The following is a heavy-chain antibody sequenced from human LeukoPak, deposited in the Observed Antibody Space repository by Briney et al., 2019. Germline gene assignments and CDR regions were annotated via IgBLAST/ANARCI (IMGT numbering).Heavy chain of an antibody. V-gene: IGHV4-61*02. J-gene: IGHJ3*02. Sequence: SQTLSLTCTVSGGSISSGNYYWSWIRQPAGKGLEWIGRIYTSGGTNCNPSLESRVTILIDTPKNQFSLRLSSVTAADTAVYYCARSYRSSWYSSFDIWGHGTMVTVSS. CDR3: ARSYRSSWYSSFDI. D-gene: IGHD6-13*01. CDR1: GGSISSGNYY. CDR2: IYTSGGT.